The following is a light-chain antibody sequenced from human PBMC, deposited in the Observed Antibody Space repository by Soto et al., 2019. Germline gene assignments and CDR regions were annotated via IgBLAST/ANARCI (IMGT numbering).Light chain of an antibody. J-gene: IGKJ2*01. CDR3: QQTYTIPFA. V-gene: IGKV1-39*01. CDR2: GAS. Sequence: DMQMTQSPSSLSASVGDRVTITCRPSQTLDNYLNWYQHKPGKAPKLLIYGASTLQSGVSSRFTGSAAGTDFTLTIDNLQAEDFATYYCQQTYTIPFAFGQGTNLEI. CDR1: QTLDNY.